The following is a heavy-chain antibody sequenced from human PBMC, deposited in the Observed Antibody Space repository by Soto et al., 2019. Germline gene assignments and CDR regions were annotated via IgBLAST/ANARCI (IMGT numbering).Heavy chain of an antibody. CDR3: AREHQWELDY. CDR1: GGSISSGAYY. J-gene: IGHJ4*02. V-gene: IGHV4-31*03. Sequence: QVQLRESGPGLVKPSQTLSLTCTVSGGSISSGAYYWSWIRQHPGKGLEWIGYIYHSWSTYYNPSLKSRVTIAVDTSKNQFSLNLSSVTAADTAVLYCAREHQWELDYWGQGTLVTVSS. CDR2: IYHSWST. D-gene: IGHD1-26*01.